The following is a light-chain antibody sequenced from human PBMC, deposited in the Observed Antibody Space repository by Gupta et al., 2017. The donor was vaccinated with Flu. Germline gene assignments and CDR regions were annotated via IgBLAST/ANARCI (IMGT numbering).Light chain of an antibody. J-gene: IGKJ4*01. Sequence: TQSPSTLSASVGDRVTITCRASQNIDDWLAWYQQKPGKAPQLLIYKASKLEGAVPSRVGGSGFGTEFTLTISSLQPDDSAIYYCQNYNYHFGGGTKVEIK. CDR2: KAS. CDR3: QNYNYH. CDR1: QNIDDW. V-gene: IGKV1-5*03.